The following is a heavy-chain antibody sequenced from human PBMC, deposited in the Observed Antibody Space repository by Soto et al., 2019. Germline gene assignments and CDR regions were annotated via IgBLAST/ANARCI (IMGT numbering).Heavy chain of an antibody. V-gene: IGHV3-30*03. J-gene: IGHJ5*02. CDR3: ARDRRISVAGTGTWFDP. CDR2: IAFAGPFH. D-gene: IGHD6-19*01. Sequence: QVPLVEAGGALVQPGTSLGLSCAASEIAFGPYGRHWVRQVPAKGLGWVAFIAFAGPFHDLANSVKGRVGISRDNSKNTLFLQMNSLKTEDTAMYFCARDRRISVAGTGTWFDPWGQGTLVTVSS. CDR1: EIAFGPYG.